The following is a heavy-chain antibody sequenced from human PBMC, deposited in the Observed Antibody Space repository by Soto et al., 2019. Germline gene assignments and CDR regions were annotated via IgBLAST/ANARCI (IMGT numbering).Heavy chain of an antibody. CDR2: MWPSGGT. D-gene: IGHD2-8*01. CDR3: ARCLHCSNGGRFDP. Sequence: PSXTLSLTCAVSGVSIGSPNWWTWVRQAPGKGLEWIGEMWPSGGTTYNPSLRNRVTISVDNSKNHLSLTLTSVTTADTAIYYCARCLHCSNGGRFDPWGQGALVTVSS. J-gene: IGHJ5*02. CDR1: GVSIGSPNW. V-gene: IGHV4-4*02.